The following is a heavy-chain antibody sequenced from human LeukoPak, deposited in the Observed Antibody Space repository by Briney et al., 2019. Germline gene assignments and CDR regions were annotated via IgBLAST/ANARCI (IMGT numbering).Heavy chain of an antibody. CDR3: AKDSQGHYYDSSGDFDY. CDR2: ISYDGSNK. J-gene: IGHJ4*02. D-gene: IGHD3-22*01. Sequence: PGGSLRLSCAASGFTFSSYGMHWVRQAPGKGLEWVAVISYDGSNKYYADSVKGRFTISRDNSKNTLYLQMNSLRAEDTAVYYCAKDSQGHYYDSSGDFDYRGQGTLVTVSS. CDR1: GFTFSSYG. V-gene: IGHV3-30*18.